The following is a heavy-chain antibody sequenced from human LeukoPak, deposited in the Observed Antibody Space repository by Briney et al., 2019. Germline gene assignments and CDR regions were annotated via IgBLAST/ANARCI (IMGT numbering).Heavy chain of an antibody. Sequence: ASVKVSCKASGYTFTSYYMHWVRRAPGQGLEWMGIINPSGGSTSYAQKFQGRVTMTRDMSTSTVYMELSSLRSEDTAVYYCARMTTSWFDPWGQGTLVTVSS. CDR2: INPSGGST. CDR3: ARMTTSWFDP. D-gene: IGHD4-11*01. J-gene: IGHJ5*02. V-gene: IGHV1-46*01. CDR1: GYTFTSYY.